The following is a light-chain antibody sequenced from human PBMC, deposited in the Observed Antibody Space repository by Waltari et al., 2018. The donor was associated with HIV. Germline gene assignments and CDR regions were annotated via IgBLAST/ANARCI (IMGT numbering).Light chain of an antibody. CDR1: SSEVGAYNL. V-gene: IGLV2-23*02. CDR2: DVS. J-gene: IGLJ3*02. Sequence: QTALTQPASVSGSPGQSMTISCTGTSSEVGAYNLVSWYQQHPGKAPRLIIYDVSERPAGVSNRFTGSKSGNTASLTISGLQAEDEADYYCCSYVSEIVPCVFGGGTKLTVL. CDR3: CSYVSEIVPCV.